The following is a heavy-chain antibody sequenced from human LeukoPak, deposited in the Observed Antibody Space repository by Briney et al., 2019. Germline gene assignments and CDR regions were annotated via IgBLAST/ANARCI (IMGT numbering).Heavy chain of an antibody. CDR1: GFRFSNYA. D-gene: IGHD3-22*01. CDR2: ISTSDGTT. CDR3: AKYYYGSNTYSFDY. Sequence: GGSLRLSCAASGFRFSNYAMSWVRQAPGKGLEWVSSISTSDGTTFYADSVKGRFTISRDNSKNTLSLQMNSLRAEDTAVYYCAKYYYGSNTYSFDYWGQGTLVTVSS. J-gene: IGHJ4*02. V-gene: IGHV3-23*01.